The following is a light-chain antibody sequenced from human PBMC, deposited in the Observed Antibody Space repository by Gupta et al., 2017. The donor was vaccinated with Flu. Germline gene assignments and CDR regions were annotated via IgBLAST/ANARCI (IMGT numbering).Light chain of an antibody. V-gene: IGKV1-39*01. CDR2: AAS. CDR1: QSINIY. J-gene: IGKJ5*01. CDR3: LQNFLTPFT. Sequence: PSSLSASVGDRVTITCRASQSINIYLNWYQQRPGKAPNLLIYAASSLQSGVPSRFSGSRSGTDFTLTISSLQPEDFATYYCLQNFLTPFTFGQGTRLEIK.